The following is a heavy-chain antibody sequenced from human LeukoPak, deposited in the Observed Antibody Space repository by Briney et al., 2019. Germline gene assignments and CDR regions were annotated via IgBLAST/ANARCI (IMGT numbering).Heavy chain of an antibody. Sequence: SETLSLTCTVSGGSISGYYWSWIRQSPQKGLEWIAYIYYGGSTNYNPSHKSRVAMSIDTSKNQFSLKLNSVTAADTAVYYCARGLIAAREYYFDSWGQGTLVTVSS. CDR1: GGSISGYY. V-gene: IGHV4-59*01. CDR3: ARGLIAAREYYFDS. D-gene: IGHD6-6*01. J-gene: IGHJ4*02. CDR2: IYYGGST.